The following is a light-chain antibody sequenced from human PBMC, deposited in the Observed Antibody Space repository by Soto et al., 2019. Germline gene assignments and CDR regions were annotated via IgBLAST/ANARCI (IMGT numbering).Light chain of an antibody. CDR3: EKYYSYPPK. V-gene: IGKV1-8*01. CDR1: QGISSY. Sequence: AIRMTQSPSSFSASTGDRVTITCRASQGISSYLAWYQQKPGKAPKLLIYAASTLQSGVPSRFRGSGFGRDFTLTISCLQSEDFETYYCEKYYSYPPKFGQGTKVEIK. J-gene: IGKJ1*01. CDR2: AAS.